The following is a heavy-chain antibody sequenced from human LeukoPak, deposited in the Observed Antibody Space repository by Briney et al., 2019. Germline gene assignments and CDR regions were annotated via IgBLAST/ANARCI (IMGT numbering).Heavy chain of an antibody. CDR1: GGSISSSSYY. CDR3: AREGTRYYYDSSGYLML. D-gene: IGHD3-22*01. Sequence: SSETLSLTCTVSGGSISSSSYYWGWIRQPPGKGLEWIGRIYTSGSTNYNPSLKSRVTMSVDTSKNQFSLKLSSVTAADTAVYYCAREGTRYYYDSSGYLMLWGQGTLVTVSS. V-gene: IGHV4-39*07. J-gene: IGHJ4*02. CDR2: IYTSGST.